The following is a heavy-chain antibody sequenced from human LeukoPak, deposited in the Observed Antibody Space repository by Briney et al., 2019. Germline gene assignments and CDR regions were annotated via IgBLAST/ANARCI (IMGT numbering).Heavy chain of an antibody. Sequence: GGSLRLSCAASGFTFSSYAMSWVRQAQGKGLEGFSAISGSGGSTYYAASVKGRFTISRDNYKNTLFLQMNSLRAEDTAVYYCAKEAQGCSITSCYFDSWGQGTLVTVSS. J-gene: IGHJ4*02. CDR2: ISGSGGST. D-gene: IGHD2-2*01. CDR1: GFTFSSYA. V-gene: IGHV3-23*01. CDR3: AKEAQGCSITSCYFDS.